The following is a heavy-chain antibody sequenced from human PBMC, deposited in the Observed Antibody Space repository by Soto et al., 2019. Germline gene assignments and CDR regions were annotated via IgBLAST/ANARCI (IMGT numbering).Heavy chain of an antibody. Sequence: QEQLVQSGAEVKKPGASVKVSCKASGYTFTSYYMNWVRQAPGQGLEWLGIINPSGGYTTYAQRFLGRXTMTSDTSTSTVHMELGSLXSEXXXXYXXXXXXXXXXXXXXXXXXGQGTLVTVSS. CDR2: INPSGGYT. CDR1: GYTFTSYY. D-gene: IGHD2-8*01. V-gene: IGHV1-46*01. CDR3: XXXXXXXXXXXXXXX. J-gene: IGHJ4*02.